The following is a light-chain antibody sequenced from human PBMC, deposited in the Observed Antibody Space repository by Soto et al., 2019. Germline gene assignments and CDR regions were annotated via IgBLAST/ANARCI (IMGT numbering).Light chain of an antibody. Sequence: QSVLTQPPSVSGAPGKRVTISCTGSSSNIGAGYDVHWYQQLPGTAPKLLIYGNSNRPSGVPDRFSGSKSGTSASLAITGLQAEDEADYYCQSYDRSLSVVFGGGTKLTVL. CDR3: QSYDRSLSVV. V-gene: IGLV1-40*01. CDR2: GNS. J-gene: IGLJ2*01. CDR1: SSNIGAGYD.